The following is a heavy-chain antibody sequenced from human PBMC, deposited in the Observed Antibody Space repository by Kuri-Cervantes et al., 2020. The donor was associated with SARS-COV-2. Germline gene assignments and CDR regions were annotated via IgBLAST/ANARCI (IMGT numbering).Heavy chain of an antibody. V-gene: IGHV4-34*01. Sequence: SETLSLTCAVYGGSFSGYYWSWIRQPPGKGLEWIGEINHSGSTYYNPSLKSRVTISVDTSKNQFSLKLSSVTAADTAVYYCARQGATTYYDFWIGYYPDWFDPWGQGTLVTVSS. J-gene: IGHJ5*02. CDR3: ARQGATTYYDFWIGYYPDWFDP. CDR1: GGSFSGYY. CDR2: INHSGST. D-gene: IGHD3-3*01.